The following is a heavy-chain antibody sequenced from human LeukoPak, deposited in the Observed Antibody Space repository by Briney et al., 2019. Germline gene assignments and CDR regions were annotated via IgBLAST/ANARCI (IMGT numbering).Heavy chain of an antibody. V-gene: IGHV4-39*01. CDR3: ARHNTHPKYYYDSSGYEDGMDV. J-gene: IGHJ6*02. Sequence: SETLSLTCTVSGGSISSSGYYWGWIRQSPGKGLEWIGSIYYSGSIYYNPSLKSRVTISVDTSKNQFSLKLSSVTAADTAVYYCARHNTHPKYYYDSSGYEDGMDVWGQGTTVTVSS. D-gene: IGHD3-22*01. CDR1: GGSISSSGYY. CDR2: IYYSGSI.